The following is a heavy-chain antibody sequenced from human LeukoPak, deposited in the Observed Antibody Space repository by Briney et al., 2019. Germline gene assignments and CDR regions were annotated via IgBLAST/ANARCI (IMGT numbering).Heavy chain of an antibody. J-gene: IGHJ6*04. CDR1: GFTFSSYW. D-gene: IGHD3-10*01. CDR3: AREWNYYGSGIMDV. V-gene: IGHV3-7*01. Sequence: GRSLRLSCAASGFTFSSYWMSWVRQAPGKGLEWVANIKQDGGEKYYVGSVKGRFTVSRDNAKNSLYLQMNSLRAEDTAVYYCAREWNYYGSGIMDVWGKGTTVTVSS. CDR2: IKQDGGEK.